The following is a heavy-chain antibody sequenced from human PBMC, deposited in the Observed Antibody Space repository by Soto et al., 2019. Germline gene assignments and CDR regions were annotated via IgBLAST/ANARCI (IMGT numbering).Heavy chain of an antibody. Sequence: ASVKVSCKVSGYTLTELSMHWVRQAPGKGLEWMGGFDPEDGETIYAQKFQGRVTMTEDTSTDTAYMELSSLRSEDTAVYYCATDLDSYGPFDYWGQGTLVTVS. CDR1: GYTLTELS. V-gene: IGHV1-24*01. J-gene: IGHJ4*02. CDR2: FDPEDGET. CDR3: ATDLDSYGPFDY. D-gene: IGHD5-18*01.